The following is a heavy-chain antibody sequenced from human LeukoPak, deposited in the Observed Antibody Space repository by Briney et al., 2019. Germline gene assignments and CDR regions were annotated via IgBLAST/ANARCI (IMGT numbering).Heavy chain of an antibody. CDR1: GGSISSGGYS. CDR3: ARVGGYSSYAFDP. D-gene: IGHD6-13*01. V-gene: IGHV4-30-2*01. Sequence: SSETLSLTCAVSGGSISSGGYSWGWVRQPPGKGLEWIGYIYHSGSTYYNPSLKSRVTISVDRSKNQFSLKLSSVTAADTAVYYCARVGGYSSYAFDPWGQGTLVTVSS. CDR2: IYHSGST. J-gene: IGHJ5*02.